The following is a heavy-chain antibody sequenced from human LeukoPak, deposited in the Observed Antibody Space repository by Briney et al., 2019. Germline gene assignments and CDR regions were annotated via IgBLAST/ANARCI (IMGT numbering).Heavy chain of an antibody. J-gene: IGHJ4*02. CDR1: GFTFRSYG. D-gene: IGHD3-22*01. V-gene: IGHV3-30*03. CDR2: ISYDGSNK. CDR3: ARDPHEPYYYDSSGEGIDY. Sequence: GGSLRLSCAASGFTFRSYGMHWVRQAPGKGLEWVAVISYDGSNKYYADSVKGRFTISRDNSKNTLYLQMNSLRAEDTAVYYCARDPHEPYYYDSSGEGIDYWGQGTLVTVSS.